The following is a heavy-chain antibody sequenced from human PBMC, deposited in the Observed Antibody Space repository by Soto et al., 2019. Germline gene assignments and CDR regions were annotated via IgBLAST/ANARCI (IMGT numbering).Heavy chain of an antibody. J-gene: IGHJ4*02. D-gene: IGHD6-19*01. CDR3: AKNPKQWQQLYHFDH. CDR2: MSYDGSHK. CDR1: GFTFSRYG. V-gene: IGHV3-30*18. Sequence: GGSLRLSCAASGFTFSRYGMHWARQAPGKGLEWVAAMSYDGSHKHYADSVKGRFTISRDNSKDTLYLQMNNLRADDTAVYYCAKNPKQWQQLYHFDHWGQGTLVTVSS.